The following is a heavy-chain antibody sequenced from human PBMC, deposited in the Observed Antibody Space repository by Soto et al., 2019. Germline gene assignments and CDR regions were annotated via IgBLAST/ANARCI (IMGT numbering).Heavy chain of an antibody. CDR1: GFTFNNYA. CDR3: AKGNYAARDAFDI. J-gene: IGHJ3*02. V-gene: IGHV3-23*01. D-gene: IGHD3-16*01. CDR2: ILDSGSGT. Sequence: EVQLLGSGGGLVHPGGSLRLSCAASGFTFNNYAMSWVRQAPGKGLEWVSTILDSGSGTYYADSVKGRVTISRDNSKNTLYLQMNSLRAEDTAVYFCAKGNYAARDAFDIWGQGTMVTVSS.